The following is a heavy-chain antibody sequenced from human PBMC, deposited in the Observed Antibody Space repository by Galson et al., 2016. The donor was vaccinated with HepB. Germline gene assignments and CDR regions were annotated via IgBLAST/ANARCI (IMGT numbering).Heavy chain of an antibody. V-gene: IGHV3-23*01. D-gene: IGHD2-2*01. Sequence: SLRLSCAASGFTFNNYGMTWVRQAPGKGLEVVSSISRSGDSTDYADSVKGRFTISRDNSKKTLSLQMNSLRVEDTAVYYCVQGSTAPAVWGKGTTVTVSS. CDR1: GFTFNNYG. CDR2: ISRSGDST. CDR3: VQGSTAPAV. J-gene: IGHJ6*04.